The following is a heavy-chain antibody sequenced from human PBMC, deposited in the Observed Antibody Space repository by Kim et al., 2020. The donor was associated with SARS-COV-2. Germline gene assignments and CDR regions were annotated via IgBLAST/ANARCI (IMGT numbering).Heavy chain of an antibody. J-gene: IGHJ4*02. D-gene: IGHD2-15*01. V-gene: IGHV1-3*01. CDR2: INVGNGNT. Sequence: ASVKVSCKASGYTFTSYAMHWVRQAPGQRLEWMGWINVGNGNTKYSQKFQGRVTITRDTSASTAYMELSSLRSEDTAVYYCARGALISGGSCFVYWGQGTLVTVSS. CDR1: GYTFTSYA. CDR3: ARGALISGGSCFVY.